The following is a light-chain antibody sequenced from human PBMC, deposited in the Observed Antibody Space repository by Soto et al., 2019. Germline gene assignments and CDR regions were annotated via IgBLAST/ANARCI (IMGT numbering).Light chain of an antibody. CDR1: QRVSSD. CDR3: LPYNNWLS. CDR2: DAS. J-gene: IGKJ4*01. Sequence: EIILKTSTATLSVHKGERASRYFRASQRVSSDLPWYQQKPGQTTKLLLNDASNRATGIPARFSDSRSGTEFTLTINNVQSQNFAIGHCLPYNNWLSCGGVT. V-gene: IGKV3D-15*01.